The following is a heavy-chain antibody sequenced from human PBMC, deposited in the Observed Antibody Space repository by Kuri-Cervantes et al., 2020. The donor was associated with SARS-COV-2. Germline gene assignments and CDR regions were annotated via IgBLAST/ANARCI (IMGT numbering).Heavy chain of an antibody. Sequence: GESLKISCTASGFIFSDYYMTWIRQAPGKGLEWVAFIRYDGSNKYYADSVKGRFTISRDNSKDTLYLQMNSLRAEDTAVYYCARDLLGVLGIDAFDIWGQGTMVTVSS. V-gene: IGHV3-30*02. CDR3: ARDLLGVLGIDAFDI. CDR2: IRYDGSNK. D-gene: IGHD6-13*01. J-gene: IGHJ3*02. CDR1: GFIFSDYY.